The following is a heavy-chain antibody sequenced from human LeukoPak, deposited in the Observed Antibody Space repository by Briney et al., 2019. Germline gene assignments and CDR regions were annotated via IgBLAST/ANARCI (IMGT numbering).Heavy chain of an antibody. Sequence: SETLSLTYTVSGGSISSGSYYWSWNRQPAGKGLEWSGRIYTSGSTNYNPSLKSRVTISVDTSKNQFSLKLSSVTAADTAVYYCARADVLLWFGELYSNWFDPWGQGTLVTVSS. CDR2: IYTSGST. D-gene: IGHD3-10*01. V-gene: IGHV4-61*02. CDR3: ARADVLLWFGELYSNWFDP. CDR1: GGSISSGSYY. J-gene: IGHJ5*02.